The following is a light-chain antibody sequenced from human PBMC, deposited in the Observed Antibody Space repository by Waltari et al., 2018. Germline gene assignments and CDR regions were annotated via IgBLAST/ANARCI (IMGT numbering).Light chain of an antibody. CDR1: SSYVGTYTF. Sequence: QSALTQPASVSGSPGQSITISCTGSSSYVGTYTFVSWYQQHPGKAPQLMIYEINQRPAGISNRFSGSKFGNTAVLTISGLQTEDEADYYCCSYVTGDTWVFGGGTRVAVL. J-gene: IGLJ3*02. CDR3: CSYVTGDTWV. CDR2: EIN. V-gene: IGLV2-23*02.